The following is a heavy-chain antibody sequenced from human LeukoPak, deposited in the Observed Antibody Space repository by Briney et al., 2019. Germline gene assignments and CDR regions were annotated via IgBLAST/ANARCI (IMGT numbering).Heavy chain of an antibody. V-gene: IGHV3-48*04. CDR3: ARRRDFDY. Sequence: GGSLRLSCAASGFTLSTYSMNWVRQAPGKGLEWVSYISSSGNTISYADSVKGRFTISRDNAKNSLFLQMNSLRAEDTAVYYCARRRDFDYWGQGTLVAVSS. D-gene: IGHD6-6*01. J-gene: IGHJ4*02. CDR1: GFTLSTYS. CDR2: ISSSGNTI.